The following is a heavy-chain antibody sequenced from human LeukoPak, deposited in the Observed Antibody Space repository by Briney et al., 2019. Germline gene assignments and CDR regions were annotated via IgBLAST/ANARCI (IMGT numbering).Heavy chain of an antibody. CDR3: ARGKSGSYYSRSAFDI. D-gene: IGHD1-26*01. CDR2: INPNSGGT. V-gene: IGHV1-2*02. Sequence: ASVKVSCKASGYTFTGYYMHWVRQAPGQGLEWMGWINPNSGGTNYAQKFQGRVTMTRDTSISAAYMELSRLRSDDTAVYYCARGKSGSYYSRSAFDIWGQGTMVTVSS. J-gene: IGHJ3*02. CDR1: GYTFTGYY.